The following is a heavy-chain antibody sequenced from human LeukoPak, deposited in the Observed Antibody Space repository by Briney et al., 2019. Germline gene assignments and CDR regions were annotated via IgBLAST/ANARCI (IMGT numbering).Heavy chain of an antibody. J-gene: IGHJ4*02. V-gene: IGHV3-66*01. CDR3: AGSLAYCGGDCRLGDY. CDR2: IYSVGST. CDR1: GFTVSSKS. D-gene: IGHD2-21*02. Sequence: GGSLRLSCAASGFTVSSKSMNWVRQAPGKGLEWVSIIYSVGSTHYADSVKGRFTISRDNSKNTLYLQMNSLRAEDTAIYYCAGSLAYCGGDCRLGDYWGQGTLVTVSS.